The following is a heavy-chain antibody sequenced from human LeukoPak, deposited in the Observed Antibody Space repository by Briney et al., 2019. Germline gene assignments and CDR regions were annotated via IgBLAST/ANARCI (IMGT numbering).Heavy chain of an antibody. D-gene: IGHD6-13*01. CDR1: GGSISGYY. J-gene: IGHJ4*02. CDR2: IYYSGGT. CDR3: ARHWGIRSSWYFDY. Sequence: SETLSLTCTVSGGSISGYYWSWIRQPPGRGLEWTGYIYYSGGTNYNPSLKSRATISADTSKNQFSLKLSYVTAADTAVYYCARHWGIRSSWYFDYWGQGTLVTVSS. V-gene: IGHV4-59*08.